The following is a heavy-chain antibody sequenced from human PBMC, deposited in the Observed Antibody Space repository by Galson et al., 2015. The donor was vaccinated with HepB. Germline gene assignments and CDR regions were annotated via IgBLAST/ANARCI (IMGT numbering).Heavy chain of an antibody. V-gene: IGHV3-23*01. Sequence: SLRLSCAASGFTFSNYALSWVRQAPGKGLEWVSGMSGSGFTTYYADSVKGRFTISRDNSKSTVYLQMNSLRAKDTAVYYCAKDVYAAGVWYFDLWGRGTLVTVSS. CDR3: AKDVYAAGVWYFDL. CDR1: GFTFSNYA. CDR2: MSGSGFTT. J-gene: IGHJ2*01. D-gene: IGHD2/OR15-2a*01.